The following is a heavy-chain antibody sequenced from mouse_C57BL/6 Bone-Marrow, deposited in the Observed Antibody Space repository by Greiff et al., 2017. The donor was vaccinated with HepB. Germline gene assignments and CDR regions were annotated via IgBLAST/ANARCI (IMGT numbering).Heavy chain of an antibody. D-gene: IGHD1-1*01. CDR1: GYTFTSYW. V-gene: IGHV1-55*01. Sequence: QVQLQQPGAELVKPGASVKMSCKASGYTFTSYWITWVKQRPGQGLEWIGDIYPGSGSTNYNEKFKSKATLTVDTSSSTAYMQLSILTSEDSAVYYCAIHYYGSSPFAYWGQGTRVTVSA. J-gene: IGHJ3*01. CDR3: AIHYYGSSPFAY. CDR2: IYPGSGST.